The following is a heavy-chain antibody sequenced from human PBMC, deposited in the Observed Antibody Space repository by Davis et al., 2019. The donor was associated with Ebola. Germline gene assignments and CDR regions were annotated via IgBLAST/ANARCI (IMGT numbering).Heavy chain of an antibody. CDR2: IYFSGST. V-gene: IGHV4-59*11. CDR1: GGFTSTHY. J-gene: IGHJ4*02. Sequence: MPSETLSLTCTVSGGFTSTHYWSWIRQPPGQGLEWIGYIYFSGSTNYNPSLKGRVTMSLATSKNQFSLKLTSVTAADTAKYYCASSIAAAAHFDYWGQGTLVTVSS. D-gene: IGHD6-13*01. CDR3: ASSIAAAAHFDY.